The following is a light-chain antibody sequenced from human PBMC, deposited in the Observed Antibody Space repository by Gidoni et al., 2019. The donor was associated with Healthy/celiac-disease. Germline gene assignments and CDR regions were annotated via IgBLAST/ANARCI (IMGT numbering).Light chain of an antibody. CDR1: QSIISY. V-gene: IGKV1-39*01. Sequence: DIQMTQSPSSLSASVGDRVTITCRASQSIISYLNWYQQKPGKAPKLLIYAASSLQSGVPSRFSGSGSGTYFTLTISSLQPEDFATYYCQQSYSTPYPFGQVTKLEIK. J-gene: IGKJ2*01. CDR3: QQSYSTPYP. CDR2: AAS.